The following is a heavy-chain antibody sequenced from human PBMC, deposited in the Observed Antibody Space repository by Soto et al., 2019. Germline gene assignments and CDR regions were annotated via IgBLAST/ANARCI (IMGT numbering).Heavy chain of an antibody. J-gene: IGHJ4*02. CDR1: GGSINNYY. D-gene: IGHD2-2*01. CDR3: TRQIVSGDQLHCDD. CDR2: IYFSGST. Sequence: SETLSLTCTVSGGSINNYYWSWIRQPPGKGLEWIGYIYFSGSTNYNPSLKSRVTISVDTSKNQFSLKLTSVTAADTAVYYCTRQIVSGDQLHCDDWGQGTLVTVTS. V-gene: IGHV4-59*01.